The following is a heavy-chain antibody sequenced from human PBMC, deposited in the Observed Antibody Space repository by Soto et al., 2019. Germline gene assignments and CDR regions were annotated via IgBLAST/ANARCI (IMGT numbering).Heavy chain of an antibody. V-gene: IGHV2-70*04. D-gene: IGHD2-21*01. Sequence: SGPTLVNPTQTLTLTCTFSGFSLSTSGMRVSWIRQPPGKALEWLARIDWDDDKFYSTSLKTRLTTSKDNSKNQVVLNMTNMDPVDTATYDCARIAGKVKFFDHWGQGNLVTLSS. CDR1: GFSLSTSGMR. CDR2: IDWDDDK. J-gene: IGHJ4*02. CDR3: ARIAGKVKFFDH.